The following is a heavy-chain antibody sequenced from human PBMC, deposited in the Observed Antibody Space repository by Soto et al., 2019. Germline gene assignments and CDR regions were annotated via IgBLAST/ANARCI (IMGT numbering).Heavy chain of an antibody. CDR2: IIPIFGTA. V-gene: IGHV1-69*13. J-gene: IGHJ5*02. Sequence: SVKVSCKASGGTFSSYAISWVRQAPGQGLEWMGGIIPIFGTANYAQKFQGRVTITADESTSTAYMELSSLRSEDTAVYYCATGGNWNYDWFDPWRQGTLVTVSS. CDR1: GGTFSSYA. CDR3: ATGGNWNYDWFDP. D-gene: IGHD1-7*01.